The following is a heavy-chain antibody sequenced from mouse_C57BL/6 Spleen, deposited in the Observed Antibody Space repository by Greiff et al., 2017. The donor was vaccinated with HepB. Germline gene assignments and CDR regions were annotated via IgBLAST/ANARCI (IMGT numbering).Heavy chain of an antibody. V-gene: IGHV5-16*01. D-gene: IGHD4-1*01. CDR2: INYDGSST. CDR3: ARGLWDGDYFDY. CDR1: GFTFSDYY. J-gene: IGHJ2*01. Sequence: EVQLVESEGGLVQPGSSMKLSCTASGFTFSDYYMAWVRQVPEKGLEWVANINYDGSSTYYLDSLKSRFIISRDNAKNILYLQMSSLKSEDTATYYCARGLWDGDYFDYWGQGTTLTVSS.